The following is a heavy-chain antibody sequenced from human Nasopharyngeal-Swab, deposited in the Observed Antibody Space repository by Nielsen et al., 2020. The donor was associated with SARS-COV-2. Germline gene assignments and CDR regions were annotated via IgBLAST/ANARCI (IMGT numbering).Heavy chain of an antibody. D-gene: IGHD6-13*01. CDR3: ARGMAAAKHYYYMDV. CDR2: ISAYNGNT. V-gene: IGHV1-18*01. Sequence: WVRQAPGQGLEWMGWISAYNGNTNYAQKLQGRVTMTTDTSTSTAYMELRSLRSDDTAVYYCARGMAAAKHYYYMDVWGKGTTVTVSS. J-gene: IGHJ6*03.